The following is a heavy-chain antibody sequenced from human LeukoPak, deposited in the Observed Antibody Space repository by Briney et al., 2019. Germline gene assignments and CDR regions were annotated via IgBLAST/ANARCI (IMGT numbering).Heavy chain of an antibody. J-gene: IGHJ3*02. CDR3: ASNPRITMVRGAPLGGTYDDAFDI. Sequence: ASVKVSCKASGYTFTSYGISWVRQAPGQGLEWMGWISAYNGNTNYAQKLQGRITMTTDTSTSTAYMELRSLRSDDTAVYYCASNPRITMVRGAPLGGTYDDAFDIWGQGTMVTVSS. D-gene: IGHD3-10*01. V-gene: IGHV1-18*01. CDR2: ISAYNGNT. CDR1: GYTFTSYG.